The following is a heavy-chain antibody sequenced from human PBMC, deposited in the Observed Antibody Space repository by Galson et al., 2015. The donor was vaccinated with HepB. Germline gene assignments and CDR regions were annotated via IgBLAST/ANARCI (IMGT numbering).Heavy chain of an antibody. Sequence: SLRLSCAASGFTFSSYAMSWVRQAPGKGLEWVSAISGSGGSTYYADSVKGRFTISRDNSKNTLYLQMNSLRAEDTAVYYWAKVPRWQLVGPYFFDYWGQGTLVTVSS. J-gene: IGHJ4*02. CDR3: AKVPRWQLVGPYFFDY. V-gene: IGHV3-23*01. CDR1: GFTFSSYA. CDR2: ISGSGGST. D-gene: IGHD6-6*01.